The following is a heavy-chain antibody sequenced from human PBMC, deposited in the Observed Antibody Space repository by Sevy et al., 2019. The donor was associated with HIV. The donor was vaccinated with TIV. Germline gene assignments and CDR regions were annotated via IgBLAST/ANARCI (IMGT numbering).Heavy chain of an antibody. Sequence: GGSLRLSCAASGFTFSSYGMHWVRQAPGKGLEWVAVIWYDGSNKYYADSVKGRFTISRDNSKNTPYLQMNSLRAEDTAVYYCARDICIAALGCYYYYYGMDVWGQGTTVTVSS. CDR2: IWYDGSNK. J-gene: IGHJ6*02. D-gene: IGHD6-6*01. V-gene: IGHV3-33*01. CDR1: GFTFSSYG. CDR3: ARDICIAALGCYYYYYGMDV.